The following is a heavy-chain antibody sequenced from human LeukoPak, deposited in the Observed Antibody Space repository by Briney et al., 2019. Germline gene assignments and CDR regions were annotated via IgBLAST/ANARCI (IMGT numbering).Heavy chain of an antibody. CDR1: GFTFSSYA. D-gene: IGHD3-3*01. CDR2: ISYDGSNK. Sequence: PGGSLRLFCAASGFTFSSYAMHWVRQAPGKGLEWVAVISYDGSNKYYADSVKGRFTISRDNSKNTLYLQMNSLRAEDTAVYYCARALSTIFEGSGGHWGQGNLVTVSS. J-gene: IGHJ4*02. V-gene: IGHV3-30-3*01. CDR3: ARALSTIFEGSGGH.